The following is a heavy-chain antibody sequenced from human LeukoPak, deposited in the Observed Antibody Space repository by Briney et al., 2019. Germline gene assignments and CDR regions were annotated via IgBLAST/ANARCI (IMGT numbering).Heavy chain of an antibody. V-gene: IGHV4-61*05. CDR3: ARRDYYFDY. J-gene: IGHJ4*02. Sequence: SETLSLTCTVSGGSISSSSYYWGWIRQPPGKGLEWIGYIYYSGSTNYNPSLKSRVTISVDTSKNQFSLKLSSVTAADTAVYYCARRDYYFDYWGQGTLVTVSS. CDR2: IYYSGST. CDR1: GGSISSSSYY.